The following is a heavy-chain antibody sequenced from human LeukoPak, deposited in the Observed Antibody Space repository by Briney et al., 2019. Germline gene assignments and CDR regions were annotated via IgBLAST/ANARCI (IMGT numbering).Heavy chain of an antibody. CDR2: IISDGSSA. D-gene: IGHD6-13*01. CDR1: GFTFGDYW. V-gene: IGHV3-74*01. CDR3: AREGAAAAPY. J-gene: IGHJ4*02. Sequence: GGSLRLSCAASGFTFGDYWMHWVRQAPGKGLVWVSRIISDGSSASYADSVKGRFTMSRDNARNSLYLQMNSLRAEDTAMYYCAREGAAAAPYWGQGTLVTVSS.